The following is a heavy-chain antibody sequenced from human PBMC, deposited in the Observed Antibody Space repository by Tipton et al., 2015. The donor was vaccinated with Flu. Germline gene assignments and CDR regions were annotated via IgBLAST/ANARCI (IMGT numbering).Heavy chain of an antibody. D-gene: IGHD3-22*01. CDR3: ARYYRSVDHDSYGMDV. CDR1: GGSFSGYY. J-gene: IGHJ6*02. V-gene: IGHV4-34*01. Sequence: LRLSCAVYGGSFSGYYWSWIRQPPGKGLEWIGEINHSGSTNYNPSLKSRVTISVDTSKNQFSLKLSSVTAADTAVYYCARYYRSVDHDSYGMDVWGQGTTVTVSS. CDR2: INHSGST.